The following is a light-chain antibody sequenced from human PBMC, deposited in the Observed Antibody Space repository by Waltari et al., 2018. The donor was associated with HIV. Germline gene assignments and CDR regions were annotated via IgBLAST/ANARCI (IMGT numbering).Light chain of an antibody. CDR1: QSIINN. Sequence: EIVMTQSPATLSVSPGERATLSCRASQSIINNLAWYQHKPGQAPRLLISAASTRATGFPGRVSGSGWGTEFTLTISSLQSEDSAVYCCQQYNNWPLTFGGGTKVEIK. J-gene: IGKJ4*01. V-gene: IGKV3-15*01. CDR3: QQYNNWPLT. CDR2: AAS.